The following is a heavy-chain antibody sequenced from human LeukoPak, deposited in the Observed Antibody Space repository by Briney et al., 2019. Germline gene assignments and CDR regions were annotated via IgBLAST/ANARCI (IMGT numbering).Heavy chain of an antibody. V-gene: IGHV3-30*04. Sequence: GGSLRLSCAASGFTFRSHAMHWVRQAPGKGLEWVAVMSHDETTIYYADSVKGRFTISRDNSKNTLYLQMSSLRAEDTAIYYCARDRSYFGGLRGFDSWGQGTLVTVSS. CDR3: ARDRSYFGGLRGFDS. D-gene: IGHD3-16*01. J-gene: IGHJ4*02. CDR2: MSHDETTI. CDR1: GFTFRSHA.